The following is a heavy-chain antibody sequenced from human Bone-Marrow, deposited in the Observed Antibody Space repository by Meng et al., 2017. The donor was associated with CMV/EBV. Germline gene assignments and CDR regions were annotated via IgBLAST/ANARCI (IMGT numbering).Heavy chain of an antibody. CDR1: GFSLSTSGMC. V-gene: IGHV2-70*20. CDR3: ARAGYTYGYNYYYGMDV. D-gene: IGHD5-18*01. Sequence: SGPTLVKPTQTITLTCTFSGFSLSTSGMCVSWVRQPPGKALEWLALIDWDDDKYYSTSLKTRLTVSKDTSKNQVVLTMTNMDPVDTATYYCARAGYTYGYNYYYGMDVWGQGTTVTVSS. J-gene: IGHJ6*02. CDR2: IDWDDDK.